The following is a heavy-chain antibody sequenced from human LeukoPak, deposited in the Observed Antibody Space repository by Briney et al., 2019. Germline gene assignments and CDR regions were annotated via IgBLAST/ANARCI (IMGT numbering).Heavy chain of an antibody. Sequence: GGSLRLSCAASGFAFDIHGMNWVRQAPGKGLEWVSYISSSGSTIYYADSVKGRFTISRDNAKNSLYLQMNSLRAEDTAVYYCAELGITMIGGVWGKGTTVTISS. CDR3: AELGITMIGGV. J-gene: IGHJ6*04. V-gene: IGHV3-48*04. CDR2: ISSSGSTI. CDR1: GFAFDIHG. D-gene: IGHD3-10*02.